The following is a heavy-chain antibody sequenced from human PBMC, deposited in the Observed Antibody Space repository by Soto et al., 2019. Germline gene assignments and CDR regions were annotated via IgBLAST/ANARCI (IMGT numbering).Heavy chain of an antibody. Sequence: EVQLAESGGGLVQPGGSLRLSCAASGFTFNSYWMHWVRQVPGMGLVWVSRINNDGSTTNYADSVKGRFTISRDNARNTVYLQMNSLRADDTAVYYCVRGVIAANCFDYWGQGTLVTVSS. CDR3: VRGVIAANCFDY. D-gene: IGHD2-15*01. J-gene: IGHJ4*02. CDR2: INNDGSTT. CDR1: GFTFNSYW. V-gene: IGHV3-74*01.